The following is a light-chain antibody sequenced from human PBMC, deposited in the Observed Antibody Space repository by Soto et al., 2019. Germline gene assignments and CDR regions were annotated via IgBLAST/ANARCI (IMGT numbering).Light chain of an antibody. V-gene: IGKV1-39*01. Sequence: DIPITQSPSPLSASLGDRLTITCRASQSISSYLNWYQQKPGKAPKLLIYAASSLQSGVPSRFSGSGSGTDFTLTISSLQPEDFATYYCQQSYSNPRTFGQGTKVDIK. CDR1: QSISSY. CDR2: AAS. J-gene: IGKJ1*01. CDR3: QQSYSNPRT.